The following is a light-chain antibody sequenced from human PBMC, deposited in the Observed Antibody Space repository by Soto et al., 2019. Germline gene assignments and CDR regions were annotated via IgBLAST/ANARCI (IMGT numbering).Light chain of an antibody. J-gene: IGKJ4*01. CDR2: GAS. CDR3: QQYDNWPLT. Sequence: IVLTQSPATLSVSPGERATLSCRGSQSGSSNLAWYQQKPGQAPRLLIYGASTRATGIPARFSGSGSGTEFTLTISSLQSEDFAVYYCQQYDNWPLTFGGGTKVDIK. CDR1: QSGSSN. V-gene: IGKV3-15*01.